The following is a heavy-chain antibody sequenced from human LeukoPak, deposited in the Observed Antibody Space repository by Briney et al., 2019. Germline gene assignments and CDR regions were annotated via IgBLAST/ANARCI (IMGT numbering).Heavy chain of an antibody. D-gene: IGHD3-22*01. CDR2: IYYSGST. CDR1: GGSISSGDYY. J-gene: IGHJ3*02. V-gene: IGHV4-30-4*01. Sequence: SETLSLTCTVSGGSISSGDYYWSWIRQPPGKGLEWIGYIYYSGSTYYNPSLKSRVTISVDTSKNQFSLKLSSVTAADTAVYYCARGDYYDSSYDAFDIWGQGTMVTVSS. CDR3: ARGDYYDSSYDAFDI.